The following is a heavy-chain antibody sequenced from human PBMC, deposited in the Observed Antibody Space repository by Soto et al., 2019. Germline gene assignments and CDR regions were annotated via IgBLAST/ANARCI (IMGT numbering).Heavy chain of an antibody. CDR1: GGSISSSNG. Sequence: SETMSLTCAVSGGSISSSNGWSWVRQPPGKGLEWIGEIYHSGSTNYDPSLKSRVTISVDKSKNQFSLKLSSVTAADTAVYYCARDHGNGDVDYWGQGTLVTVSS. CDR3: ARDHGNGDVDY. CDR2: IYHSGST. V-gene: IGHV4-4*02. D-gene: IGHD4-17*01. J-gene: IGHJ4*02.